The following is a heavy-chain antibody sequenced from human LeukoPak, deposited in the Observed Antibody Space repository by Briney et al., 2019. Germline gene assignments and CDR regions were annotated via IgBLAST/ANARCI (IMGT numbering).Heavy chain of an antibody. CDR1: GFSFSSYA. V-gene: IGHV3-23*01. CDR3: AKDTVYYDSSSYPY. D-gene: IGHD3-22*01. CDR2: ISGSGGST. Sequence: PGGSLRLSCATSGFSFSSYAMSWVRQAPGKGLEWVSAISGSGGSTYYADSVKGRFTISRDNSKNTLYLQMNSLRAEDTAIYYCAKDTVYYDSSSYPYWGQGNLVTVSS. J-gene: IGHJ4*02.